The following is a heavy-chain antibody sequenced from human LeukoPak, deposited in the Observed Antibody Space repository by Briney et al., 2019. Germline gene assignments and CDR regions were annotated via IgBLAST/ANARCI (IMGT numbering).Heavy chain of an antibody. J-gene: IGHJ4*02. CDR1: GFTFSSYG. CDR3: AKEGSGWKRGPYFDY. CDR2: ISYDGSNK. D-gene: IGHD6-19*01. Sequence: GGSLRLSCAASGFTFSSYGMHWVCQAPGKGLEWVAVISYDGSNKYYADSVKGRFTISRDNSKNTLYLQMNSLRAEDTAVYYCAKEGSGWKRGPYFDYWGQGTLVTVSS. V-gene: IGHV3-30*18.